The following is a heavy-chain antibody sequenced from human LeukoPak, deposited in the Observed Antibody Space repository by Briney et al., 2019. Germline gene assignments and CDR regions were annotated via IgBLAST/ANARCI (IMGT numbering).Heavy chain of an antibody. J-gene: IGHJ6*02. CDR1: GYTFTSYA. Sequence: ASVKVSCKASGYTFTSYAMNWVRQAPGQGLEWMGWINTNTGNPTYAQGFTGRFVFSLDTSVSTAYLQISSLKAEDTAVYYCARQPSRTGYGDYAAPLGPHYYYYGMDVWGQGTTVTVSS. CDR2: INTNTGNP. D-gene: IGHD4-17*01. V-gene: IGHV7-4-1*02. CDR3: ARQPSRTGYGDYAAPLGPHYYYYGMDV.